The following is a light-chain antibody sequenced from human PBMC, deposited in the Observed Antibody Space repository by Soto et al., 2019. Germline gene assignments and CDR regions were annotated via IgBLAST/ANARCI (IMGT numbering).Light chain of an antibody. Sequence: DIMMTQSPDSLAVSLGERATISCRSSQSLSYNSNNRTRLAWYQQRPGQSPKLLIYWASTRESGVPDRFSGSGFGTDFTLTISSLQAADVAVYYCQQYYIPPLTFGPGTKVDLK. V-gene: IGKV4-1*01. J-gene: IGKJ3*01. CDR2: WAS. CDR1: QSLSYNSNNRTR. CDR3: QQYYIPPLT.